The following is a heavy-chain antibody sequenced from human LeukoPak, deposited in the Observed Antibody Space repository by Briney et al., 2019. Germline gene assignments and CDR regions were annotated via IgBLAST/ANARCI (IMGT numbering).Heavy chain of an antibody. J-gene: IGHJ4*02. V-gene: IGHV3-21*01. D-gene: IGHD1-26*01. CDR2: ISSGSDYI. Sequence: GGSLRLSCAASGFTFRRYSMNWVRQAPGKGLEWVSTISSGSDYIYYADSVRGRFTISRDNFRNSVFLEVDSLRAEDTAIYYCARDLSLAMPGGFDYWGQGILVTVSS. CDR3: ARDLSLAMPGGFDY. CDR1: GFTFRRYS.